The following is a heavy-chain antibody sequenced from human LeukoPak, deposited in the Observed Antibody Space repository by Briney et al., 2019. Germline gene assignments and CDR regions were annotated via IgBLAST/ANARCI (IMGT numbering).Heavy chain of an antibody. CDR2: IWFDGGRI. Sequence: GGSLRLSCAASGFPFSSYVMHWLRQTPGKGLEWVAVIWFDGGRIYYADSVKGRFTISRDNSKNTLYLQMNSLRAEDTAVYHCARDFTNIRGGGYFDNWGQGTLVTVSS. D-gene: IGHD2/OR15-2a*01. CDR1: GFPFSSYV. V-gene: IGHV3-33*01. J-gene: IGHJ4*02. CDR3: ARDFTNIRGGGYFDN.